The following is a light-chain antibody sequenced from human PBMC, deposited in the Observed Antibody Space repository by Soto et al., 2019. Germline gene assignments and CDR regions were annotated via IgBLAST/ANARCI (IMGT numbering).Light chain of an antibody. J-gene: IGKJ4*01. Sequence: DIQMTQSPSTPASLGDRVTITCRASQSISRWLAWYQQKPGKAPKLLIYGASSLESGVPSRFSGSGSGTEFTLTISSLLPDDFATYYCQQYSSSSVTFGGGTKVDIK. CDR3: QQYSSSSVT. V-gene: IGKV1-5*03. CDR2: GAS. CDR1: QSISRW.